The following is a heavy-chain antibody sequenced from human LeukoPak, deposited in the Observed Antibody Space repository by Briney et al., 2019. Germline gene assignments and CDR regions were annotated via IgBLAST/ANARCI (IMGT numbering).Heavy chain of an antibody. CDR3: ARDKGAAAGY. J-gene: IGHJ4*02. V-gene: IGHV3-21*01. D-gene: IGHD6-13*01. CDR1: GFTFSSYS. Sequence: GGSLRLSCAASGFTFSSYSMNWVRLAPGKGLEWVSSISSSSSYIYYADSVKGRFTISRDNAKNSLYLQMNSLRAEDTAVYCCARDKGAAAGYWGQGTLVTVSS. CDR2: ISSSSSYI.